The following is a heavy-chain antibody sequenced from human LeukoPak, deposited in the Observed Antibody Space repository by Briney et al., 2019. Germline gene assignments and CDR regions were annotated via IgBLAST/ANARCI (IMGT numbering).Heavy chain of an antibody. V-gene: IGHV4-39*01. CDR3: ARDWQQLVPYYYYGMDV. CDR1: GGSISSSSYY. J-gene: IGHJ6*02. D-gene: IGHD6-13*01. CDR2: IYYSGST. Sequence: SETLSLTCTVSGGSISSSSYYWGWIRQPPGKGLEWIGSIYYSGSTHYNPSLKSRVTISVDTSKNQFSLKLSSVTAADTAVYYCARDWQQLVPYYYYGMDVWGQGTTVTVSS.